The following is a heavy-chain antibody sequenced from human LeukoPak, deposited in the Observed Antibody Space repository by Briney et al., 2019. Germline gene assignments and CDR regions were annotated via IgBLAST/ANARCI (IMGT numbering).Heavy chain of an antibody. CDR2: ISGSGGST. J-gene: IGHJ4*02. Sequence: GGSLRLSCAASGFTFSSYAMSWVRQAPGKGLEWVSAISGSGGSTYYADSVKGRFTISRDNSKNTLYLQMNSLRAEDTAVYYCAKEIYDFWSRPQDYFDYWGQGTLVTVSS. CDR3: AKEIYDFWSRPQDYFDY. CDR1: GFTFSSYA. D-gene: IGHD3-3*01. V-gene: IGHV3-23*01.